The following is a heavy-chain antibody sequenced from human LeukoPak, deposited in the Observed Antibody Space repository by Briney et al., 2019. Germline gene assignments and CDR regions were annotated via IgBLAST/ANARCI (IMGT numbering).Heavy chain of an antibody. Sequence: GGSLRLSCAASGFTVSSNYMSWVRQAPGKGLEWVGFIRSKAYGGTTEYAASVKGRFTISRDDSKSIAYLQMNSLKTEDTAVYYCTRVARFAFDYWGQGTLVTVSS. CDR2: IRSKAYGGTT. V-gene: IGHV3-49*04. D-gene: IGHD5-12*01. CDR1: GFTVSSNY. CDR3: TRVARFAFDY. J-gene: IGHJ4*02.